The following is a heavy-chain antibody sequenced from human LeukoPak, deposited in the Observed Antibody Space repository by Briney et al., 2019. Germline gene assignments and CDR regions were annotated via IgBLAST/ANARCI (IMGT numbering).Heavy chain of an antibody. CDR1: GFTFSSYS. CDR2: INWNGGST. D-gene: IGHD1-26*01. V-gene: IGHV3-20*04. J-gene: IGHJ4*02. CDR3: ARDSFYSGSPPDY. Sequence: RSGGSLRLSCAASGFTFSSYSMNWVRQAPGKGLEWVSGINWNGGSTGYADSVKGRFTISRDNAKNSLYLQMNSLRAEDTALYYCARDSFYSGSPPDYWGQGTLVTVSS.